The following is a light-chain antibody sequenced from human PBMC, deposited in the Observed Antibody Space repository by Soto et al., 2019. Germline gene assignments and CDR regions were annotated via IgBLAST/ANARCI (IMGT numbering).Light chain of an antibody. CDR2: DVS. CDR1: SSDVGGYKY. V-gene: IGLV2-11*01. Sequence: QSVLTQPRSVSGSPGQSVTISCTGTSSDVGGYKYVSWYQQHPGKAPKLMIYDVSKRPSGVPDRFSGSKSGNTASLTISGLQAEDEADYCCCSYAGSVVVFGGGTKLTVL. J-gene: IGLJ2*01. CDR3: CSYAGSVVV.